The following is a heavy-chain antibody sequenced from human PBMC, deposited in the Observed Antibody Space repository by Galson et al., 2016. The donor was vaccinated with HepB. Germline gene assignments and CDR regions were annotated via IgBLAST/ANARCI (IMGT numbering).Heavy chain of an antibody. J-gene: IGHJ6*02. CDR2: IKWDDDK. D-gene: IGHD6-19*01. CDR3: ARRRAREAVATGNYGMDV. V-gene: IGHV2-70*01. CDR1: GFSLITSGMC. Sequence: PALVKPTQTLTLTCSFSGFSLITSGMCVNWIRQPPGKALEWLALIKWDDDKYYSTSLKTRLTISKDTSKNQVVLTMTNVDPVDTATYYCARRRAREAVATGNYGMDVWGQGTTVTVSS.